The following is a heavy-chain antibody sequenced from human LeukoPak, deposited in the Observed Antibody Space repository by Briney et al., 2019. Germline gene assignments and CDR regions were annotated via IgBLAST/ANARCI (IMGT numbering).Heavy chain of an antibody. Sequence: PRRSLRLSFATSGFTFSHYSMDWVPQAPRKGLERGAVIWSEGTNTYYGDPVKGRFTISRDNFQRTVYLQMNSLRAEDTAVYYCAKDAQRGFEYSNSLDKWGQGTLVTVSS. D-gene: IGHD4-11*01. CDR3: AKDAQRGFEYSNSLDK. CDR2: IWSEGTNT. J-gene: IGHJ4*02. V-gene: IGHV3-33*06. CDR1: GFTFSHYS.